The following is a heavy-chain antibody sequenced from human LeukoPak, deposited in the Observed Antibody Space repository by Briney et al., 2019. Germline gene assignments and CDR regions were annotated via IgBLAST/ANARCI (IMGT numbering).Heavy chain of an antibody. CDR1: GDSIRSYY. J-gene: IGHJ4*02. D-gene: IGHD3-3*02. CDR2: IYCSGTT. V-gene: IGHV4-59*08. Sequence: SETLSLTCTFSGDSIRSYYWSWIRQPPGKGLEWLGYIYCSGTTNYNPPLKSRLTMSLDTSKKQLSLRLTSVTAADTAVYYCARHLRSFPDCWGQGTLVTVSS. CDR3: ARHLRSFPDC.